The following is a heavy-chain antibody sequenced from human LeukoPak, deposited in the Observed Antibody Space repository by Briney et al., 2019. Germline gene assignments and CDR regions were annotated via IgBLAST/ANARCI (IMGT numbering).Heavy chain of an antibody. CDR3: AKEVVPGTSRSFDY. D-gene: IGHD2-2*01. CDR2: IYSGGST. J-gene: IGHJ4*02. Sequence: PGGSLRLSCAASGFTVSSNYMSWVRQAPGKGLEWVSVIYSGGSTYYADSVKGRFTISRDNSKNTLYLQMNSLRAEDTAIYYCAKEVVPGTSRSFDYWGQGTLVTVSS. V-gene: IGHV3-53*01. CDR1: GFTVSSNY.